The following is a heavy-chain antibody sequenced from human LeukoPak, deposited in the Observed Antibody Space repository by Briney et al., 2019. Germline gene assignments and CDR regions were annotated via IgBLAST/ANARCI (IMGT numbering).Heavy chain of an antibody. V-gene: IGHV3-66*01. CDR2: IYSGGST. CDR1: GFTVSSNY. Sequence: GGSLRLSCAASGFTVSSNYMSWVRQAPGKGLEWVSVIYSGGSTYYADSVKGRFTISRDNSKNTLYLQMNSLRAEDTAVYYCARDAMAAAGRSHDYYGMDVWGQGTTVTVSS. D-gene: IGHD6-13*01. CDR3: ARDAMAAAGRSHDYYGMDV. J-gene: IGHJ6*02.